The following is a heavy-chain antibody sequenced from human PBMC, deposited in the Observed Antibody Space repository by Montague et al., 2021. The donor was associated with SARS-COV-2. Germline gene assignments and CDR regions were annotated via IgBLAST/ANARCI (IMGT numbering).Heavy chain of an antibody. CDR2: INHSGSI. CDR1: SGSFSDYY. CDR3: ARGAPTITMIVVVFTGAGWYFDL. J-gene: IGHJ2*01. Sequence: SETLSLTCAVYSGSFSDYYWTWIRLPPGKGLEWIGEINHSGSINYNPSLKSRVSISVDTSKNQFSLKLTSVTAADTAVYYCARGAPTITMIVVVFTGAGWYFDLWGRGTLVTVSS. V-gene: IGHV4-34*01. D-gene: IGHD3-22*01.